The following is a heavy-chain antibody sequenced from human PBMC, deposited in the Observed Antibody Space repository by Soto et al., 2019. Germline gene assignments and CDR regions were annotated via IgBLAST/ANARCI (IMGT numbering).Heavy chain of an antibody. CDR2: ISAYNGNT. Sequence: TSVKVSCKASGYTFTSYGISWVRQAPGQGLEWMGWISAYNGNTNYAQKLQGRVTMTTDTSTSTAYMELRSLRSDDTAVYYCARHPKIFGVVIYNWFDPWGQGTLVTVSS. J-gene: IGHJ5*02. CDR1: GYTFTSYG. D-gene: IGHD3-3*01. CDR3: ARHPKIFGVVIYNWFDP. V-gene: IGHV1-18*01.